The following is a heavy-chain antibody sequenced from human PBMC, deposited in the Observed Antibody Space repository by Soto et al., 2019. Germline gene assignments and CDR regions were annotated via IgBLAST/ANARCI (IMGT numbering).Heavy chain of an antibody. CDR3: ARYSREAVAGYKLEN. CDR1: GGSISSNY. V-gene: IGHV4-59*01. D-gene: IGHD6-13*01. J-gene: IGHJ4*02. Sequence: SETLSLTCTVSGGSISSNYWTWIRQPPGKGLEWIGYVYNSGSTNYNPSLKSRVTISEDTSKSQFSLKVNSMTAADTAVYYCARYSREAVAGYKLENWGQGMLVNV. CDR2: VYNSGST.